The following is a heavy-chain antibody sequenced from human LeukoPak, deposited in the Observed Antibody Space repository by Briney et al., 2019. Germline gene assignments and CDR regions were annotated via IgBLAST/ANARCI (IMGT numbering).Heavy chain of an antibody. CDR1: GGTFSSYA. CDR3: ARSSSGWYDFDY. V-gene: IGHV1-69*05. CDR2: IIPIFGTA. J-gene: IGHJ4*02. Sequence: SVKVSCKASGGTFSSYAISWVRQAPGQGLEWMGRIIPIFGTANYAQKFQGRVTITTDESTSTAYMELSSLRSEDTAVYYCARSSSGWYDFDYWGQGTLVTVSS. D-gene: IGHD6-19*01.